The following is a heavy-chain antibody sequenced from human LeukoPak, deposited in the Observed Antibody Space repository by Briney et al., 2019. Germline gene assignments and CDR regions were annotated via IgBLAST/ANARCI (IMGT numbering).Heavy chain of an antibody. CDR3: AREGNIIRFLND. V-gene: IGHV4-4*07. Sequence: SGTLSLTCTVSGGSISRYYWSWIRQPAGKGLEWIGRIYTSGSTNYNPSLKSRVTMSVDTSKNQFSLKLTSVTAADTAVYYCAREGNIIRFLNDWGQGTLVTVSS. J-gene: IGHJ4*02. CDR2: IYTSGST. CDR1: GGSISRYY. D-gene: IGHD3-3*01.